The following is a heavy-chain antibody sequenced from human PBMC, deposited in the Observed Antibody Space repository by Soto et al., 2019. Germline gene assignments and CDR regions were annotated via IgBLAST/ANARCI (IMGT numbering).Heavy chain of an antibody. V-gene: IGHV5-51*01. CDR1: GYSFTSYW. Sequence: GESLKISCKGSGYSFTSYWIGWVRQMPGKGLEWMGIIYPGDSDTRYSPSFQGQVTISADKSISTAYLQRSSLKASDTAMYYCARGEVESYCGGDCYYFDYWGQGTLVTVSS. D-gene: IGHD2-21*02. CDR2: IYPGDSDT. J-gene: IGHJ4*02. CDR3: ARGEVESYCGGDCYYFDY.